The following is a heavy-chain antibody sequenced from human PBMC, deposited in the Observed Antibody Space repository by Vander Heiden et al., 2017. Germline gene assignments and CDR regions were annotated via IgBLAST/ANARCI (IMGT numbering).Heavy chain of an antibody. V-gene: IGHV3-23*01. D-gene: IGHD3-10*01. CDR2: ISGSGGST. CDR1: GFTLSSYA. CDR3: AKPDYYGSGTYYLDY. Sequence: EVQLLESGGGLVRPGGSLRLSCAASGFTLSSYAMSWVRQAPGKGLEWVSAISGSGGSTYYADSVKGRFTISRDNSKKTLYLQMNSLRAEDTAVYYCAKPDYYGSGTYYLDYWGQGTLVAVSS. J-gene: IGHJ4*02.